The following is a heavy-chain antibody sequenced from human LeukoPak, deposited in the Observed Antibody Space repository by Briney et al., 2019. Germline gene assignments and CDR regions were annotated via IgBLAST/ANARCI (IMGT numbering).Heavy chain of an antibody. CDR2: IYNSGNT. D-gene: IGHD6-13*01. J-gene: IGHJ4*02. V-gene: IGHV4-4*08. CDR3: ARLAATGTKRFDY. Sequence: SETLSLTCTVSGGSINSYYWTWIRQPPGKGLEWIGNIYNSGNTNYNPSLKSRGTISVDTSKNQFSLNLTSVTAADTAVYYCARLAATGTKRFDYWGQGTLVTVSS. CDR1: GGSINSYY.